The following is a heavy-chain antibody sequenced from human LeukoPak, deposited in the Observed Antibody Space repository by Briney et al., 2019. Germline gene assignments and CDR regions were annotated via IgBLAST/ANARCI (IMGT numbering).Heavy chain of an antibody. CDR1: GGSISSGDYY. V-gene: IGHV4-30-4*01. Sequence: SQTLSLTCTVSGGSISSGDYYWSWIRQPPGKGLEWIGEINHSGSTNYNPSLKSRVTISVDTSKNQFSLKLSSVTAADTAVYYCARIPNSSEPWGQGTLVTVSS. D-gene: IGHD3-22*01. CDR3: ARIPNSSEP. CDR2: INHSGST. J-gene: IGHJ4*02.